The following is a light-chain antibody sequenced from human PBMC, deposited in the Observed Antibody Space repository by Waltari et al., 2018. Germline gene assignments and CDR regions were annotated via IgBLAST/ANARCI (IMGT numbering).Light chain of an antibody. CDR3: QHYVRLPVS. CDR1: QSVSRS. Sequence: DIVVTQSTGPLSLSPRERATLPCRANQSVSRSLAWYQQKPGQAPRLLIYGASSRATGVPDMFSGSGSGTDFSLTISRLEPEDFAVYYCQHYVRLPVSFGQGTKVEIK. CDR2: GAS. V-gene: IGKV3-20*01. J-gene: IGKJ1*01.